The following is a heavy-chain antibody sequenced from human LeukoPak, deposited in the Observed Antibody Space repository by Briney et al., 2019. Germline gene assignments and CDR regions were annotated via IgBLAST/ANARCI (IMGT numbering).Heavy chain of an antibody. CDR1: GFNFSNFW. J-gene: IGHJ4*02. CDR3: TRALDY. V-gene: IGHV3-7*04. CDR2: INQNGGEK. Sequence: GGSLRLSCATSGFNFSNFWMDWVRQAPGKGLEWVANINQNGGEKCYADSVKGRFTISRDNAKNSLYLQMNSLRVEDTAVYYCTRALDYWGQGTLVTVSS.